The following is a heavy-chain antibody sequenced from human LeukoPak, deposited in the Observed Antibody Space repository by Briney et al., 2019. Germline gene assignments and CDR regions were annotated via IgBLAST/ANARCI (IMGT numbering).Heavy chain of an antibody. D-gene: IGHD3-10*01. CDR2: IYTSGST. Sequence: SETLSLTCTVSGGSISSYFWSWIRQPAGKGLEWIGRIYTSGSTDYTPSLKSRVTMSVDTSKNQFSLKLTSVTAADTAVYYCATDGDYYDSGTYSGHWGQGTLVTVSS. V-gene: IGHV4-4*07. CDR1: GGSISSYF. CDR3: ATDGDYYDSGTYSGH. J-gene: IGHJ4*02.